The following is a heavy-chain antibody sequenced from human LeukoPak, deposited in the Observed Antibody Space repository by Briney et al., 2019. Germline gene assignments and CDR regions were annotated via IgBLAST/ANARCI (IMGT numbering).Heavy chain of an antibody. V-gene: IGHV3-43*02. CDR3: AKDTAVGGSCYGCYYYYMDV. J-gene: IGHJ6*03. CDR2: ISGDGGST. CDR1: GFTFDDYA. D-gene: IGHD2-15*01. Sequence: GGSLRLSCAASGFTFDDYAMHWVRQAPGKGLEWVSLISGDGGSTYYADSVKGRFTISRDNSKNSLYLQMNSLRTEDTALYYCAKDTAVGGSCYGCYYYYMDVWGKGTTVTVSS.